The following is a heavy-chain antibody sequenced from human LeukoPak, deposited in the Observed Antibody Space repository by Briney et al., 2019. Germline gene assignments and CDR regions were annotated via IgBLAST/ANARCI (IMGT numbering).Heavy chain of an antibody. CDR3: ARDPHGGYFDY. CDR2: IYRGGST. CDR1: GFTVSSNY. Sequence: GGSLRLSCAASGFTVSSNYMSWVRQAPGKGLEWASIIYRGGSTSYADSVKGRFIISRDNSKNTLYLQMNSLRAEDTALYYCARDPHGGYFDYWGQGTLVTVSS. J-gene: IGHJ4*02. V-gene: IGHV3-53*01. D-gene: IGHD2-15*01.